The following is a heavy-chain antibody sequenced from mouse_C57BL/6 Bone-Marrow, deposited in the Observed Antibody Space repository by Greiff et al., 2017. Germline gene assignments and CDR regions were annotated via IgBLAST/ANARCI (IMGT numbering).Heavy chain of an antibody. CDR2: IDPENGDT. CDR3: TLYDYDVRRNFDY. J-gene: IGHJ2*01. V-gene: IGHV14-4*01. CDR1: GFNIKDDY. Sequence: EVQLQQSGAELVRPGASVKLSCTASGFNIKDDYMHWVKQRPEQGLEWIGWIDPENGDTEYASKFQGKATITADTSSNTAYLQLSSLTSEDTAVYYCTLYDYDVRRNFDYWGQGTTLTVSS. D-gene: IGHD2-4*01.